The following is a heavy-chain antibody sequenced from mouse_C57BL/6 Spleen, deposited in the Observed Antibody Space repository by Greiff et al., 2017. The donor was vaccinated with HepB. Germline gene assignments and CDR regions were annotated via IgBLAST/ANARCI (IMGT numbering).Heavy chain of an antibody. V-gene: IGHV1-4*01. CDR2: INPSSGYT. CDR3: AREGGLRRGDY. D-gene: IGHD2-4*01. CDR1: GYTFTSYT. J-gene: IGHJ2*01. Sequence: VQLQESGAELARPGASVKMSCKASGYTFTSYTMHWVKQRPGQGLEWIGYINPSSGYTKYNQKFKDKATLTADKSSSTAYMQLSSLTSEDSAVYYCAREGGLRRGDYWGQGTTLTVSS.